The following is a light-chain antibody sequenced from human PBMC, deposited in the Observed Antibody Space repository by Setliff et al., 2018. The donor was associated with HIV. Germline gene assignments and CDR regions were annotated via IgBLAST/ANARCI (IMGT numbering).Light chain of an antibody. J-gene: IGLJ1*01. CDR1: SSDVGNYNL. CDR2: EVS. CDR3: CSYAGTDTFVV. Sequence: QSALAQPASVSGSRGQSITIPCTGTSSDVGNYNLVSWYQQHPGKVPKLMIYEVSKRPSGVSNRFSGSKSGSTASLAISGLQADDEGDYYCCSYAGTDTFVVFGTGTKVTVL. V-gene: IGLV2-23*02.